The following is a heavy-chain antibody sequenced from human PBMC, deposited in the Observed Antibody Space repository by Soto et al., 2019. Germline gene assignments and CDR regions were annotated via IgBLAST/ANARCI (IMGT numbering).Heavy chain of an antibody. D-gene: IGHD6-25*01. CDR2: ISGSGGST. V-gene: IGHV3-23*01. CDR1: GFTFSSYA. CDR3: AKPAAGYYYYYMDV. J-gene: IGHJ6*03. Sequence: EVQLLESGGGLVQPGGSRRLSCAASGFTFSSYAMSWVRQAPGKGLEWVSAISGSGGSTYYADSEKGRFTISRDNSKNTLYLQMNSLRAEDTAVYYCAKPAAGYYYYYMDVWGKGTTVTVSS.